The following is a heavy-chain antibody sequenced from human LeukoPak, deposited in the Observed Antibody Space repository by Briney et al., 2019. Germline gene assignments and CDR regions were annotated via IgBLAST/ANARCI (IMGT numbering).Heavy chain of an antibody. CDR3: ARGRPLVRFDY. V-gene: IGHV4-34*01. D-gene: IGHD2-21*01. J-gene: IGHJ4*02. Sequence: SETLSLTCAVYGGSFSGYYWSWIRQPPGKGLEWIGEINHSGSTNYNPSLKSRVTISVDTSKNQFSLKLSSVTAADTAVYYCARGRPLVRFDYWGQGTLVTVSS. CDR2: INHSGST. CDR1: GGSFSGYY.